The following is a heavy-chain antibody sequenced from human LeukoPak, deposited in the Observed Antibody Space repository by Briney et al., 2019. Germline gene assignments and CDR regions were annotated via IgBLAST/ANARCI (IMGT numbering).Heavy chain of an antibody. J-gene: IGHJ4*02. CDR3: ARHRTMTSGYDL. D-gene: IGHD5-12*01. V-gene: IGHV4-59*08. CDR2: THYSGST. CDR1: GGSISPYY. Sequence: KPSETLSLTCTVSGGSISPYYWSWIRQPPGKGLEWIGYTHYSGSTNYNPSRKSRVTISIDTSKNRISLKLSSVAAADTAVYYCARHRTMTSGYDLWGRGTLVAVSP.